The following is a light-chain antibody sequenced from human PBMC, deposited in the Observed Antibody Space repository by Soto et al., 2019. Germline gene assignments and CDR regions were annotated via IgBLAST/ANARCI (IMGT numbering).Light chain of an antibody. CDR2: WAS. Sequence: DIVMTQSPDSLAVSLGERATINCKSSQSVLYSSNNKNYLAWYQQKPGQPPKLLIYWASTRESGVPDRFSGISSGTDFTLSIISLQAEDVAVYYCQQYYCSPPWTFGQGTKVEIK. V-gene: IGKV4-1*01. CDR3: QQYYCSPPWT. J-gene: IGKJ1*01. CDR1: QSVLYSSNNKNY.